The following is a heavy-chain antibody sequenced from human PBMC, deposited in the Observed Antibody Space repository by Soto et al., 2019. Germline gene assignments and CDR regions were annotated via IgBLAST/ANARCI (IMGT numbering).Heavy chain of an antibody. D-gene: IGHD3-3*01. J-gene: IGHJ4*02. CDR3: TRGKYYDFLSDYFTIDY. CDR2: ISSDGSIT. CDR1: GFTFSDYY. V-gene: IGHV3-74*01. Sequence: GGSLRLSCAASGFTFSDYYMHWVRQAPGKGLVWVSRISSDGSITNYADSVKGRFPISRDNAKNTLYLQMSNLRAEDTAIYYCTRGKYYDFLSDYFTIDYWGQGTPVTV.